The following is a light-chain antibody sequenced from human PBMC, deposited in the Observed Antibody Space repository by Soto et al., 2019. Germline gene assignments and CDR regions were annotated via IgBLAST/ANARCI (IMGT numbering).Light chain of an antibody. CDR1: QSISSW. Sequence: DIPGTPSPSTLSASVGDRVTITCRASQSISSWLAWYQQKPGTAPKLLIYKASTLQSGVPSRFSGSGSGTEFTLTISSLQPDDSATYYCQQYRDNWTFGQGTKVDIK. V-gene: IGKV1-5*03. CDR3: QQYRDNWT. J-gene: IGKJ1*01. CDR2: KAS.